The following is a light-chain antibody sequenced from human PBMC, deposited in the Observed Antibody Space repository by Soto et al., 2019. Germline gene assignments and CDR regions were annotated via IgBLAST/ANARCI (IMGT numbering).Light chain of an antibody. CDR2: GAS. CDR3: LLNSTPARYI. Sequence: EIVLTQTPGTLSLSPGERATLSCRASQSVTSSHLAWYQQKPGQAPRLLIYGASTRATGIPDRFSGSGSDTDFSLTTRRLDPKDFPIYYCLLNSTPARYIFAPGT. CDR1: QSVTSSH. V-gene: IGKV3-20*01. J-gene: IGKJ2*01.